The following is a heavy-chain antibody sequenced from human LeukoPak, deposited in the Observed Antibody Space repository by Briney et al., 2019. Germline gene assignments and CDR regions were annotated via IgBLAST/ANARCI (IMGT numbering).Heavy chain of an antibody. J-gene: IGHJ4*02. CDR2: IKRDGSEK. V-gene: IGHV3-7*01. CDR3: ARDLGVGAELLFDY. Sequence: GGSLRLSCAASGFTLSSYWMTWVRQAPGKGLEWVAKIKRDGSEKYYVDSVKGRFTISRDNAKNSLYLQMNSLRAEDTAVYYCARDLGVGAELLFDYWGQGTLVTVSS. D-gene: IGHD1-26*01. CDR1: GFTLSSYW.